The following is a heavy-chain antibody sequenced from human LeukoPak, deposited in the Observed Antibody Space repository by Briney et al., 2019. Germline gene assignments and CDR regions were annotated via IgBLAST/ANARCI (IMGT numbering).Heavy chain of an antibody. D-gene: IGHD3-16*02. CDR2: INHSGST. V-gene: IGHV4-34*01. J-gene: IGHJ4*02. CDR1: GGSFSGYY. Sequence: SETLSLTCAVYGGSFSGYYWNWIRQPPGKGLEWIGEINHSGSTNYNPSLKSRVTISVDTSKNQFSLKLSSVTAADTAVYYCARGGGVWGSYRLFDYWGQGTLVTVSS. CDR3: ARGGGVWGSYRLFDY.